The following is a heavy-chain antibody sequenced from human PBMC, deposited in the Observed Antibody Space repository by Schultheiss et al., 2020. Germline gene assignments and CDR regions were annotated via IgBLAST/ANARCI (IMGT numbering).Heavy chain of an antibody. Sequence: ASVKVSCKASGYTFTSYGISWVRQAPGQGLEWMGWISAYNGNTNYAQKFQGRVTITRDTSASTAYMELSSLRSEDTAVYYCARGPDYYDSSGVNFDYWGQGTLVTV. CDR1: GYTFTSYG. CDR2: ISAYNGNT. V-gene: IGHV1-18*01. J-gene: IGHJ4*02. CDR3: ARGPDYYDSSGVNFDY. D-gene: IGHD3-22*01.